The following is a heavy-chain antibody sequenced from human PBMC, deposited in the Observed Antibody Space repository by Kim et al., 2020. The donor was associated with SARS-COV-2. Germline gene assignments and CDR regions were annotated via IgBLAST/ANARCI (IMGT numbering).Heavy chain of an antibody. V-gene: IGHV1-69*13. D-gene: IGHD6-13*01. CDR1: GGTFSSYA. Sequence: SVKVSCKASGGTFSSYAISWVRQAPGQGLEWMGGIIPIFGTANYAQKFQGRVTITADESTSTAYMELSSLRSEDTAVYYYARDEPYSSSWYLWGQGTLVTVSS. J-gene: IGHJ4*02. CDR2: IIPIFGTA. CDR3: ARDEPYSSSWYL.